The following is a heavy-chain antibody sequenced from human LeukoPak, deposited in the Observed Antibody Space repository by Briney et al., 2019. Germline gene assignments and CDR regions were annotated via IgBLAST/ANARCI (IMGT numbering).Heavy chain of an antibody. D-gene: IGHD2-15*01. CDR1: GFTFSSYA. CDR3: ARAPWQLLSPFDY. V-gene: IGHV3-30*01. CDR2: ISYDGSNK. Sequence: GGSLRLSCAASGFTFSSYAMHWVRQAPGKGLEWVAVISYDGSNKYYADSVKGRFTIPRDNSKNTLYLQMNSLRAEDTAVYYCARAPWQLLSPFDYWGQGTLVTVSS. J-gene: IGHJ4*02.